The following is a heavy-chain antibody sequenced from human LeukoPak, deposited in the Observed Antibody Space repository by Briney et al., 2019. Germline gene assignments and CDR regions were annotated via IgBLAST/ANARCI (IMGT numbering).Heavy chain of an antibody. J-gene: IGHJ4*02. V-gene: IGHV3-21*04. D-gene: IGHD5-12*01. CDR3: AKDMSGYSGYDY. CDR2: ISSGSHHI. CDR1: GFAFSTYG. Sequence: PGGSLRLSCAASGFAFSTYGMTWVRQAPGKGLEWVSSISSGSHHIYYADSVKGRFTISRDNSKNSLYLQMNSLRTEDTALYYCAKDMSGYSGYDYWGQGTLVTVSS.